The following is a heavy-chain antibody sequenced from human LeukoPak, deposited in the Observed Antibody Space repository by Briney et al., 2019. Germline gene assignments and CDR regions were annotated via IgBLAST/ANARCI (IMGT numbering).Heavy chain of an antibody. CDR2: IDPSDSYT. V-gene: IGHV5-10-1*01. CDR1: GYSFTRYW. D-gene: IGHD4-11*01. J-gene: IGHJ4*02. CDR3: ARHGASADYCFDY. Sequence: PGESLKISCEGSGYSFTRYWISWVRQMPGEGLEWMGEIDPSDSYTNYSPSFQGHVTISVDKSISTAYLQWSSLKASDTAMYYCARHGASADYCFDYWGLGTLVTVSS.